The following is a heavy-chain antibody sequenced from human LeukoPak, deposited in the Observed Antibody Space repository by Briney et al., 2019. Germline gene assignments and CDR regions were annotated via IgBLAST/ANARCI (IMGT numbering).Heavy chain of an antibody. Sequence: PGGSLRLSCAASGFTFSSYEMNWVRQAPGKGLEWVSYISSSGSTIYYADSVKGRFTISRDNAKNLLYLQMNSLRAEDTAVYYCARDSIVATTPLDYWGQGTLVTVSS. CDR1: GFTFSSYE. D-gene: IGHD5-12*01. CDR3: ARDSIVATTPLDY. V-gene: IGHV3-48*03. CDR2: ISSSGSTI. J-gene: IGHJ4*02.